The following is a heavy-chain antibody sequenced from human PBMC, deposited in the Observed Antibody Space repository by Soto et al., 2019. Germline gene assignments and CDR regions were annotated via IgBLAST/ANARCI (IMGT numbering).Heavy chain of an antibody. CDR3: ARRHLAVAVSPWFDP. V-gene: IGHV2-26*01. CDR1: GLSITDSEMG. Sequence: QVTLKESGPVLVKPTETLTLRCTVSGLSITDSEMGVSWIRQPPGQPLEWLAHIDSSGEKSYRTFLKSRLANSKDTSQSQIVLTMTNMDPADTATYYCARRHLAVAVSPWFDPWGQGIPVTVSS. D-gene: IGHD6-19*01. CDR2: IDSSGEK. J-gene: IGHJ5*02.